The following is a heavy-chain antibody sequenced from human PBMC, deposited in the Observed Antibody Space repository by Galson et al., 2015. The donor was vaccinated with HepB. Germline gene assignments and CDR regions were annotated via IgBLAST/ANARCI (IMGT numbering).Heavy chain of an antibody. CDR1: GDSISSGGYY. Sequence: TLSLTCTVSGDSISSGGYYWSWIRQHPGKGLEWIGCIYYSGSTYYNPSLKSRVFISVDTSKNQFFLKLRSVTAADTAVYYCARLNLGDSYYYYMDVWGKGTTVTVSS. CDR2: IYYSGST. CDR3: ARLNLGDSYYYYMDV. V-gene: IGHV4-31*03. J-gene: IGHJ6*03.